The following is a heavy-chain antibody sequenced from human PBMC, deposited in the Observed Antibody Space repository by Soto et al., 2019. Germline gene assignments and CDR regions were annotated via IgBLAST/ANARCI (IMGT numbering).Heavy chain of an antibody. Sequence: QITLKESGPTLVKPTQTLTLTCTFSGFSLSTSGVGVGWIRQPPGKALEWLALIYWNDDKRYSPSLKSRLTITKDTTKNQVVLTMTNMAPVDTATYYCAHEPGIAAADTANWFDPWGQGTLVTVSS. J-gene: IGHJ5*02. D-gene: IGHD6-13*01. CDR1: GFSLSTSGVG. CDR2: IYWNDDK. V-gene: IGHV2-5*01. CDR3: AHEPGIAAADTANWFDP.